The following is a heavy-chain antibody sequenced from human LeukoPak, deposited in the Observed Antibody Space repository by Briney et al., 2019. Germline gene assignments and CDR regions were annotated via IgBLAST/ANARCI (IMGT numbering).Heavy chain of an antibody. J-gene: IGHJ4*02. D-gene: IGHD2-21*01. V-gene: IGHV3-21*01. Sequence: GGSLRLSCAASGFTFSSYAMSWVRQAPGKGLECVSSISGGGTFVYYADSVTGRFTISRDNAGKFLYLQMDSLRAEDRAIYYCATLCCGGENCPRAGRALGGYWGQGTLVTVSS. CDR2: ISGGGTFV. CDR1: GFTFSSYA. CDR3: ATLCCGGENCPRAGRALGGY.